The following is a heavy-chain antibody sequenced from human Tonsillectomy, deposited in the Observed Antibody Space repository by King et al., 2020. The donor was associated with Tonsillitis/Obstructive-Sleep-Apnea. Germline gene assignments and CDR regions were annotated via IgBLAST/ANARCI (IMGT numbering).Heavy chain of an antibody. Sequence: VQLVQSGGGLVQPGGSLRLSCAASGFTFSSYGMSWVRQAPGKGLEWVSAITSSGGSTYYADSVRGRFTISRDNSKNTLFLQMNSLRAEDTAIYYCAQSSSSSGDWGQGTLVTVSS. V-gene: IGHV3-23*04. D-gene: IGHD6-6*01. J-gene: IGHJ4*02. CDR2: ITSSGGST. CDR1: GFTFSSYG. CDR3: AQSSSSSGD.